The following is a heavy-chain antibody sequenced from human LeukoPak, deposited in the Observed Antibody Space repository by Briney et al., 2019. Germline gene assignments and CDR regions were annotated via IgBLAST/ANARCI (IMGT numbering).Heavy chain of an antibody. V-gene: IGHV4-34*01. Sequence: SETLSLTCAVYGGSFSGYYWSWIRQPPGKGLEWIGEINHSGSTNYNPSLKSRVTMSVDTSKNQFSLKLSSVTAADTAVYYCAREGSSWYWGTATRGWYFDLWGRGTLVTVSS. J-gene: IGHJ2*01. D-gene: IGHD6-13*01. CDR3: AREGSSWYWGTATRGWYFDL. CDR1: GGSFSGYY. CDR2: INHSGST.